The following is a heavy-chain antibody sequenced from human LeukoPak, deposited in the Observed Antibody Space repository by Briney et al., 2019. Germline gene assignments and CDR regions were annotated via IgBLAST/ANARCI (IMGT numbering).Heavy chain of an antibody. CDR1: GGSISSGGYY. J-gene: IGHJ4*02. D-gene: IGHD3-10*01. CDR3: AREKRMVRGVIIGGFDY. V-gene: IGHV4-31*03. Sequence: SETLSLTCTVSGGSISSGGYYWSWIRQHPGKGLEWIGSIYYSGSTYYNPSLKRRVTISVDTSKNQFSLKLSSVTAADTAVYYCAREKRMVRGVIIGGFDYCGQGTLGTASS. CDR2: IYYSGST.